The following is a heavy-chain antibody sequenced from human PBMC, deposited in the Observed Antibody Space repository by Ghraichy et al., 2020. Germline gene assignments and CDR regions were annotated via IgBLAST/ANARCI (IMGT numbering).Heavy chain of an antibody. J-gene: IGHJ4*02. D-gene: IGHD3-10*01. CDR3: VCGGSGSYPLSLDY. V-gene: IGHV4-34*01. CDR1: GGSFSGYY. Sequence: SQTLSLTCAVYGGSFSGYYWSWIRQPPGKGLEWIGEINHSGSTNYNPSLKSRVTISVDTSKNQFSLKLSSVTAADTAVYYCVCGGSGSYPLSLDYWGQGTLVTVSS. CDR2: INHSGST.